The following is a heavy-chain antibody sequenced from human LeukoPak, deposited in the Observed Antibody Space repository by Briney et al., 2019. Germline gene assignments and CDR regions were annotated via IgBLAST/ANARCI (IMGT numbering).Heavy chain of an antibody. CDR3: ARAGSSSGHDYWYFDL. CDR1: GVSISSGGYS. J-gene: IGHJ2*01. D-gene: IGHD6-6*01. Sequence: KSSETLSLTCAVSGVSISSGGYSWSWIRQPPGKGLEWIGYIYHSGSTYYNPSLKSRVTISVDRSKNQFSLKLSSVTAADTAVYYCARAGSSSGHDYWYFDLWGRGTLVTVSS. CDR2: IYHSGST. V-gene: IGHV4-30-2*01.